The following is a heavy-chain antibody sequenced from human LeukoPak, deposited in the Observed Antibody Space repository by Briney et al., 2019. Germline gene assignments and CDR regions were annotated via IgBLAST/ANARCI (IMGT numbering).Heavy chain of an antibody. V-gene: IGHV1-2*02. CDR3: AREGDYGVYFDY. Sequence: ASVKVSCKASGYTFTGYYMHWVRQAPGQGLEWMGWINPNSGGTNYAQKFQGRVTTTRDTSISTAYMELSRLRSDDTAVYYCAREGDYGVYFDYWGQGTLVTVSS. D-gene: IGHD4/OR15-4a*01. J-gene: IGHJ4*02. CDR2: INPNSGGT. CDR1: GYTFTGYY.